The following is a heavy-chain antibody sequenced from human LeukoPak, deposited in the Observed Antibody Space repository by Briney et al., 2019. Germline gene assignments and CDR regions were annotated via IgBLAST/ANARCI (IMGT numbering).Heavy chain of an antibody. D-gene: IGHD3-22*01. CDR2: ISAYNGNT. CDR3: ARGSLYYYDSSGYYYPFDY. V-gene: IGHV1-18*01. J-gene: IGHJ4*02. CDR1: GYTFTSYG. Sequence: GASVKISCKASGYTFTSYGISWVRQAPGQGLEWMGWISAYNGNTNYAQKLQGRVTMTTDTSTSTAYMELRSLRSDDTAVYYCARGSLYYYDSSGYYYPFDYCGQGTLVTVSS.